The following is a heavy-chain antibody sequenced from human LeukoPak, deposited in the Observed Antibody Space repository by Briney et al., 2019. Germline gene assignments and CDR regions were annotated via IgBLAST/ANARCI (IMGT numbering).Heavy chain of an antibody. CDR2: ISYDGSNK. Sequence: QTGGFLRLSCAASGFTFSSYAMHWVRQAPGKGLEWVAVISYDGSNKYYADSVKGRFTISRDNSKNTLYLQMNSLRAEDTAVYYCARARGGYYYYGMDVWGQGTTVTVSS. D-gene: IGHD3-10*01. CDR3: ARARGGYYYYGMDV. V-gene: IGHV3-30-3*01. CDR1: GFTFSSYA. J-gene: IGHJ6*02.